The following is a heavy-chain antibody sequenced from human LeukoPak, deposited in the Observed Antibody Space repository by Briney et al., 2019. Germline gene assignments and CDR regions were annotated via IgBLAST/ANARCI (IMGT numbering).Heavy chain of an antibody. J-gene: IGHJ5*02. V-gene: IGHV4-38-2*02. D-gene: IGHD3-10*01. CDR1: GCSISSGYY. CDR3: ARGRRREHYYGSGSYKNWFDP. CDR2: IYHSGST. Sequence: PSETLSLTCTVSGCSISSGYYWGWIRQPPGKGLEWIGSIYHSGSTYYNPSLKSRVTISVDTSKNHFSLKLSSVTAADTAVYYCARGRRREHYYGSGSYKNWFDPWGQGTLVTVSS.